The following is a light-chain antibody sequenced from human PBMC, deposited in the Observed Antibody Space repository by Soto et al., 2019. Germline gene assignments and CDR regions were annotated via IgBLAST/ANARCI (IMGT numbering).Light chain of an antibody. V-gene: IGKV2-28*01. CDR1: QSLLHSNGYNY. Sequence: DIVMTQSPLSLPVTPGEPASISCRSSQSLLHSNGYNYLDWYLQKPGQSPQLLIYLGPNRASGVXDXXSGSGSGTDFTLKVSRVEPEDVGVYYCMQALQTPKTFGQGTKVEIK. J-gene: IGKJ1*01. CDR3: MQALQTPKT. CDR2: LGP.